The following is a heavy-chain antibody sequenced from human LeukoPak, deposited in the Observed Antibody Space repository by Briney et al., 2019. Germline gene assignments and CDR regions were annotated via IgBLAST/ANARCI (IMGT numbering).Heavy chain of an antibody. CDR1: GYSISSGYY. Sequence: SETLSLTCTVSGYSISSGYYWGWIRQPPGKGLEWIGSIYHSGSTYYNPSLKSRVTILVDTSKNQFSLKLSSVTAADTAVYYCARLGFYYYDSSGYYFDYWGQGTLVTVSS. CDR3: ARLGFYYYDSSGYYFDY. D-gene: IGHD3-22*01. CDR2: IYHSGST. V-gene: IGHV4-38-2*02. J-gene: IGHJ4*02.